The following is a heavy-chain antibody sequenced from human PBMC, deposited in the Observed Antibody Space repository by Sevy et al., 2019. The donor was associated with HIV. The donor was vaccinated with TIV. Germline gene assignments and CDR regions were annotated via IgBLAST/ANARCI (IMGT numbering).Heavy chain of an antibody. J-gene: IGHJ4*02. CDR2: ISGSGNA. V-gene: IGHV3-23*01. CDR1: GFTFSSYA. Sequence: GGSLRLSCAASGFTFSSYAMSWVRQAPGKGLEWVSAISGSGNAYYADYVKGRLTISRDNPKNTPFLQMNRLRAEDTAVYYCAKDRSHISMIRGVVIFDYWGQGTLVTVSS. CDR3: AKDRSHISMIRGVVIFDY. D-gene: IGHD3-10*01.